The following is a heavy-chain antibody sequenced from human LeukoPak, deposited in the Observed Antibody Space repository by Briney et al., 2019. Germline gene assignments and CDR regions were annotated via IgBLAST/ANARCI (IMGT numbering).Heavy chain of an antibody. CDR1: GFSFSRYY. D-gene: IGHD1-26*01. Sequence: GGALRLSCAASGFSFSRYYMSWVCQTPGEALEWISYLPTSGISVQYAASGRRRFTASRDDAKNSLHLQMDSLRVEDTAVYYCTRAVGLGPGAHFDQWGQGALVIVSS. CDR2: LPTSGISV. CDR3: TRAVGLGPGAHFDQ. J-gene: IGHJ5*02. V-gene: IGHV3-11*01.